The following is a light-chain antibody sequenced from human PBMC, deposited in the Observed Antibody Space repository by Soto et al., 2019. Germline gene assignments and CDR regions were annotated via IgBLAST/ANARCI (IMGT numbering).Light chain of an antibody. CDR1: SGYSNYK. Sequence: QLVLTQPPSASASPGASVTLTCTLSSGYSNYKVDWYQQRPGKGPRFVMRVGSGDTVESKGDGIPDRFSVLGSGLNRYLTIKNIQEEDESEYHCGADHGSGSNFIYVFGTGTKLTVL. V-gene: IGLV9-49*01. CDR2: VGSGDTVE. CDR3: GADHGSGSNFIYV. J-gene: IGLJ1*01.